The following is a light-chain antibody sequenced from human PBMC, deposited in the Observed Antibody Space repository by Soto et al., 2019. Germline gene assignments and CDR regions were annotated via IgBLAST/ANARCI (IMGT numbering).Light chain of an antibody. CDR3: GTWNSSAYVV. V-gene: IGLV1-51*01. J-gene: IGLJ2*01. CDR2: DNN. CDR1: SSNVGNNT. Sequence: QSVLTQPPSVSAAPGQKVTISCSGSSSNVGNNTVSWYQQLPGTAPKHLIYDNNKRPSGIPDRFSGYKSGTSATLGITGLQTGDEADYYCGTWNSSAYVVFGGGTKLTVL.